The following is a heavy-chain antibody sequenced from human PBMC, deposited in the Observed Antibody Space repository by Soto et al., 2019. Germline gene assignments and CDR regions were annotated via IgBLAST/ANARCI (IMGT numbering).Heavy chain of an antibody. Sequence: ASVTVSCKASGYTFTGYYMHWVRHAPGQGLEWMGWINPNSGGTNYAQKFQGRVTMTRDTSISTAYMELSRLRSDDTAVYYCAREEGYDMDNWFDPWGQGTLVTVSS. CDR1: GYTFTGYY. CDR2: INPNSGGT. V-gene: IGHV1-2*02. D-gene: IGHD3-9*01. CDR3: AREEGYDMDNWFDP. J-gene: IGHJ5*02.